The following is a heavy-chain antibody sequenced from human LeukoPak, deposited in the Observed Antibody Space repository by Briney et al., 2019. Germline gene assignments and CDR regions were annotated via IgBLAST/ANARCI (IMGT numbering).Heavy chain of an antibody. CDR1: GYSFTSYW. Sequence: GESLKISCKGSGYSFTSYWIGWVRQMPGKGLELMGIIYPGDSDSRYNPSFQSQVTFSADKSINTAYLHWSSLKASDTAIYYCARHRGGYCSGDDCYVPGDYWGQGTMVTVSS. CDR3: ARHRGGYCSGDDCYVPGDY. J-gene: IGHJ3*01. CDR2: IYPGDSDS. D-gene: IGHD2-15*01. V-gene: IGHV5-51*01.